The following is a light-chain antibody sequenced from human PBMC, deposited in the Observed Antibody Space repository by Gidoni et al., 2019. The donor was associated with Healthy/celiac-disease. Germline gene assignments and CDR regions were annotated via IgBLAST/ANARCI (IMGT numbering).Light chain of an antibody. CDR2: SNN. J-gene: IGLJ7*01. CDR1: SSNIGSNT. V-gene: IGLV1-44*01. Sequence: QSVLTQPPSASGTPGQRVTLSCSGSSSNIGSNTVNWYQQIPGTAPKLLIYSNNQRPSGVPDRFSGSKSGTSASLAISGLQSEDEADYYCAAWDDSLNGPVFGGGTPLTVL. CDR3: AAWDDSLNGPV.